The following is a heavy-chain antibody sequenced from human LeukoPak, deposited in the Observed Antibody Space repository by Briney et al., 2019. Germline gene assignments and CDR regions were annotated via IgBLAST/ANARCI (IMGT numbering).Heavy chain of an antibody. D-gene: IGHD3-10*01. J-gene: IGHJ3*02. Sequence: ASVKVSCKASGYTFTGYYMQWVRQAPGQGLEWMGWINHNSGGTNYAQKFQGRVTMTTDTPMSTSYMELSGVTYDDTAVYYCVIDRGWGDAFDIWGQGTLVNVFS. CDR1: GYTFTGYY. CDR3: VIDRGWGDAFDI. V-gene: IGHV1-2*02. CDR2: INHNSGGT.